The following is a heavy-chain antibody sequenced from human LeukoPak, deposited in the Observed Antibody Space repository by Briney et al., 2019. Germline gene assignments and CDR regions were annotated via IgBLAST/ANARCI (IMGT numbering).Heavy chain of an antibody. CDR2: IYTSGST. J-gene: IGHJ4*02. V-gene: IGHV4-4*07. Sequence: SETLSLTCTVSGGSISSYYWSWIRQPAGKGLEWVGRIYTSGSTNYNASLKSRVSMSVDTSKNQFPLKLSSVTAADTAVFYCARENSGSYREFDYWGQGTLVTVSS. D-gene: IGHD1-26*01. CDR1: GGSISSYY. CDR3: ARENSGSYREFDY.